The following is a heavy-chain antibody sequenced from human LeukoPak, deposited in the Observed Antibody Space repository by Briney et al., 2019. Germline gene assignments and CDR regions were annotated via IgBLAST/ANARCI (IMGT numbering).Heavy chain of an antibody. D-gene: IGHD6-13*01. J-gene: IGHJ3*02. CDR1: GSSISSYY. CDR2: IYYSGST. Sequence: SETLSLTCTVSGSSISSYYWSWIRQPPGKGLEWIGYIYYSGSTNYNPSLKSRVTISVDTSKNQFSLKLSSVTAADTAVYYCARARYSSSWYDEDAFDIWGQGTMVTVSS. V-gene: IGHV4-59*01. CDR3: ARARYSSSWYDEDAFDI.